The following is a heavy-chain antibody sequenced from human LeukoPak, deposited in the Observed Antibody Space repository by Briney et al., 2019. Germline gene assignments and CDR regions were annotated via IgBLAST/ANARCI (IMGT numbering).Heavy chain of an antibody. J-gene: IGHJ5*02. CDR2: VSADNGET. CDR3: ARDYQLLLLWDCFDP. V-gene: IGHV1-18*01. CDR1: GYSFNTYG. Sequence: ASVKVSCKASGYSFNTYGITWVLQAPGQGLEWMGWVSADNGETNYAQKFQGRVTMTTDTYTSTAYMELRSLRSDDTAVYYCARDYQLLLLWDCFDPWGQGTLVSVSS. D-gene: IGHD2-2*01.